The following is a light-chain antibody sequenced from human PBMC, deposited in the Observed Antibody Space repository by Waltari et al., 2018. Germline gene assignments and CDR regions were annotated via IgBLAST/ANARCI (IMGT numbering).Light chain of an antibody. CDR2: WAS. CDR3: QQYYSTPIT. J-gene: IGKJ5*01. V-gene: IGKV4-1*01. Sequence: DIVMTQSPDSLAVSLGERATINCKSSQSVLYSSNNKNYLAWYQHKPGQPPKLLIYWASTRESGVPDRFSGSGSGTDFTLTISSLQAEDVAVYYCQQYYSTPITFGQVTRLEIK. CDR1: QSVLYSSNNKNY.